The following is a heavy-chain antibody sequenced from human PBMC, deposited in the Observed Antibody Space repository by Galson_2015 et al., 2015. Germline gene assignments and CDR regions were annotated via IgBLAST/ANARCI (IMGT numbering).Heavy chain of an antibody. D-gene: IGHD5-18*01. Sequence: SLRLSCAASGFTFSSYAMSWVRQAPGKGLEWVSAISGSGGSTYYADSVKGRFTISRDNSKNTLYLQMNSLRAEDTAVYYCAKSRGYSYGHPGDYWGQGTLVTVSS. J-gene: IGHJ4*02. V-gene: IGHV3-23*01. CDR3: AKSRGYSYGHPGDY. CDR1: GFTFSSYA. CDR2: ISGSGGST.